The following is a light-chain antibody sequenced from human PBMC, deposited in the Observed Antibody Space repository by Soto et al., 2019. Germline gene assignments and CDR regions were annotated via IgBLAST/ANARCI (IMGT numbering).Light chain of an antibody. CDR2: DFT. CDR3: VSYRDPGTYV. J-gene: IGLJ1*01. Sequence: QSVPAKPASVSGAHVQSIPISCTGTTGDFNDFDSVSWYQHRPGEAPELKILDFTYRPSGVSERFSGSRSGSAASLTISGLQAEDEADYYCVSYRDPGTYVFGPGTKVTVL. CDR1: TGDFNDFDS. V-gene: IGLV2-14*03.